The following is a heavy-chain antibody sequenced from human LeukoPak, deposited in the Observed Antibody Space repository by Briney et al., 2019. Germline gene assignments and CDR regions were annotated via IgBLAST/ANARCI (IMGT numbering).Heavy chain of an antibody. Sequence: GGSLRLSCAASGFTFSSYAMSWVRQAPGKGLEWVSVIYSGGSTYYADSVKGRFTISRDNSKNTNTLYLQMNSLRAEDTAVYYCASASYYYYGMDVWGQGTTVTVSS. CDR1: GFTFSSYA. D-gene: IGHD3-16*01. CDR2: IYSGGST. J-gene: IGHJ6*02. V-gene: IGHV3-53*01. CDR3: ASASYYYYGMDV.